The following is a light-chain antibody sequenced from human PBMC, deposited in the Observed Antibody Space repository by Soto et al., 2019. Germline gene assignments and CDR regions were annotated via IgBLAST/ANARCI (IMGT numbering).Light chain of an antibody. CDR2: GVT. CDR1: SSDIGAYNY. Sequence: QSALTQPASVSGSPGQSITISCTGTSSDIGAYNYVSWYQQHPGKAPKLMIYGVTNRPSGVSNRFSGSESGNTASLTISGLQAEDEADYYCSSYTTSSTLGFGGGTKLTVL. J-gene: IGLJ2*01. CDR3: SSYTTSSTLG. V-gene: IGLV2-14*01.